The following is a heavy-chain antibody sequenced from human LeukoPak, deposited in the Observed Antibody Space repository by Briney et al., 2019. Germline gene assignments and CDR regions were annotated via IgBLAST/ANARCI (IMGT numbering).Heavy chain of an antibody. V-gene: IGHV4-59*08. CDR2: ILYSGST. D-gene: IGHD3-22*01. CDR1: GGSISTYY. Sequence: SETLSLTCTVSGGSISTYYWSWIRQPPGKGLEWIGYILYSGSTNYNPSLESRITISMDTSKNQFSLRLSSVTAADTAVYYCARLYHASSAYFLDYWGQGTLVTVSS. J-gene: IGHJ4*02. CDR3: ARLYHASSAYFLDY.